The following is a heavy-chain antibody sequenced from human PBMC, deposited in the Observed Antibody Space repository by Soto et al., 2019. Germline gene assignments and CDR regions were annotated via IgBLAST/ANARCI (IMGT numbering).Heavy chain of an antibody. J-gene: IGHJ4*02. CDR2: IKSKTDVGTT. CDR1: GFTFSNAW. CDR3: TTTIADYYFDY. Sequence: PGGSLRLSCAASGFTFSNAWMSCVRQAPGKGLEWVGRIKSKTDVGTTDYAAPVKGRFTISRDDSKPTLYLQMNSLKTEDTAVYYCTTTIADYYFDYWGQGTPVTVSS. D-gene: IGHD6-13*01. V-gene: IGHV3-15*01.